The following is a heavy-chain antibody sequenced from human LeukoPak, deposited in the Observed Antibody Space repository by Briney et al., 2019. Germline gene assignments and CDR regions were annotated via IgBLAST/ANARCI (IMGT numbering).Heavy chain of an antibody. D-gene: IGHD6-19*01. CDR3: ARPQSSGPYLWGNWFDP. Sequence: SVKVSCKASGGTFSSYAISWVRQAPGQGLEWMGGILPIFGTANYAQKFQGRVTITTDESTSTAYMELSSLRSEDTAVYYCARPQSSGPYLWGNWFDPWGQGTLVTVSS. V-gene: IGHV1-69*05. J-gene: IGHJ5*02. CDR1: GGTFSSYA. CDR2: ILPIFGTA.